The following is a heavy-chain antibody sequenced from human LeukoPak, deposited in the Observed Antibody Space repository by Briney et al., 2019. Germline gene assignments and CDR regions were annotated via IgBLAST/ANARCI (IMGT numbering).Heavy chain of an antibody. CDR2: INPNSGGT. Sequence: ASVKVSCKASGYTFTGYYMHWVRRAPGQGLEWMGWINPNSGGTNYAQKFQGRVTMTRDTSISTAYIELSRLRSDDTAVYYCARAGSYKDFYYFDYWGQGTLVTVSS. CDR3: ARAGSYKDFYYFDY. CDR1: GYTFTGYY. J-gene: IGHJ4*02. D-gene: IGHD1-26*01. V-gene: IGHV1-2*02.